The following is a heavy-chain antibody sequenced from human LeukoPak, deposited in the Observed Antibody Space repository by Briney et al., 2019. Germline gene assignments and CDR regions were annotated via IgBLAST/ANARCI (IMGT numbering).Heavy chain of an antibody. V-gene: IGHV3-30*04. CDR3: ARDLSSS. CDR2: ISYDGSNK. Sequence: PGRSLRLSCAASGFTFSSYAMHWVRQAPGKGLEWVAVISYDGSNKYYADSVKGRFTISRDNSKNTLYLQMNSLRAEDTAVYYCARDLSSSWSQGTLVTVSS. D-gene: IGHD6-13*01. J-gene: IGHJ4*02. CDR1: GFTFSSYA.